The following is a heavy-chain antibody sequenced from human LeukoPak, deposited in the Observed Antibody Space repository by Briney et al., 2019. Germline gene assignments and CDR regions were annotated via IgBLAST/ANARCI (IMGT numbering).Heavy chain of an antibody. CDR1: GYNFANYR. CDR3: ARDRSVNDH. J-gene: IGHJ4*02. V-gene: IGHV1-18*01. Sequence: ASVKVSCKASGYNFANYRMSWVRQAPGQGLEWMGWVSVYKGNTQYAQKFQDRVTMTTDTSTSTVYMELTGLESDDTAVYYCARDRSVNDHWGQGTLVTVSS. D-gene: IGHD3-3*01. CDR2: VSVYKGNT.